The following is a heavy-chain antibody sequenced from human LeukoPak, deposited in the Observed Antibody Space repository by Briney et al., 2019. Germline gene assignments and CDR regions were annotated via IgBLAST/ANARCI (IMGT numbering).Heavy chain of an antibody. J-gene: IGHJ4*02. CDR3: ARTPRYYYGSGSYYTGYFDY. V-gene: IGHV4-39*07. D-gene: IGHD3-10*01. Sequence: SETLSLTCTVSGGSISSSSYYWGWLRQPPGKGLEWIGSIYYSGSTYYNPSLKSRVTISVDTSKNQFSLKLSSVTAADTAVYYCARTPRYYYGSGSYYTGYFDYWGQGTLVTVSS. CDR2: IYYSGST. CDR1: GGSISSSSYY.